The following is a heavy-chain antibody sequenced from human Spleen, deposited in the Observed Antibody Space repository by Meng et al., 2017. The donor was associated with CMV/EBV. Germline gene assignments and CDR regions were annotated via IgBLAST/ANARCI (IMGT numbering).Heavy chain of an antibody. J-gene: IGHJ4*02. CDR1: GYTFTGYY. V-gene: IGHV1-2*02. CDR3: ATWSPYGDPLRSLRY. Sequence: ASVKVSCKASGYTFTGYYMHWVRQAPGQGLEWMGWINPNSGGTNYAQKFQGRFTMTEDTSTDTAYMELSSLRSEDTAVYYCATWSPYGDPLRSLRYWGQGTLVTVSS. CDR2: INPNSGGT. D-gene: IGHD4-17*01.